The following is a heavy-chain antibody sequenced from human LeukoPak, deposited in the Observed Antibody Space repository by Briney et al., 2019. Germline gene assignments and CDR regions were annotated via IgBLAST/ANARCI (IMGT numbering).Heavy chain of an antibody. V-gene: IGHV1-18*01. Sequence: ASVKVSCKASGYTFTSHGITWVRQAPGQGLEWMGWISAYNGHTNSAQKFQGRVTMTRDTSISTAYMELKRLSSDDTAVYFCAREGFCTGSKCPAEYWGQGTLVTVSS. D-gene: IGHD2-8*02. CDR1: GYTFTSHG. J-gene: IGHJ4*02. CDR2: ISAYNGHT. CDR3: AREGFCTGSKCPAEY.